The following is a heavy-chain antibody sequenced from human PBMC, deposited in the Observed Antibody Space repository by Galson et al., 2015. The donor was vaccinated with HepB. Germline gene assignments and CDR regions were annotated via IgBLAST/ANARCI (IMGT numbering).Heavy chain of an antibody. Sequence: SLRLSCAASGFTFSSYWMSWVRQAPVKGLEWVANIKQDGSEKYYVDSVKGRFTISRDNAKNSLYLQMNSLRAEDTAVYYCARDEDSSSWYRGHTEYFQHWGQGTLVTVSS. J-gene: IGHJ1*01. CDR3: ARDEDSSSWYRGHTEYFQH. CDR1: GFTFSSYW. D-gene: IGHD6-13*01. V-gene: IGHV3-7*03. CDR2: IKQDGSEK.